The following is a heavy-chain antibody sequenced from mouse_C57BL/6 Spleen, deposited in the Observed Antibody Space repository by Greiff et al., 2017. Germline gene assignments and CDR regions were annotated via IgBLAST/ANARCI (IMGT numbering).Heavy chain of an antibody. D-gene: IGHD1-1*01. V-gene: IGHV14-2*01. CDR3: ALITTVVAYYFDY. Sequence: EVHLVESGAELVKPGASVKLSCTASGFNIKDYYMHWVKQRTEQGLEWIGRIDPEDGETKYAPKFQGKATITADTSSNTAYLQLSSLTSEDTAVYYCALITTVVAYYFDYWGQGTTLTVSS. J-gene: IGHJ2*01. CDR2: IDPEDGET. CDR1: GFNIKDYY.